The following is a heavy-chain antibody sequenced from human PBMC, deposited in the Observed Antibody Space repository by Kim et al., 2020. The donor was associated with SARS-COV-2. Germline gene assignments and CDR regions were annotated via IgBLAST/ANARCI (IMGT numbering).Heavy chain of an antibody. CDR3: ARIRGVTYALDV. CDR1: GETFSTYT. J-gene: IGHJ6*02. V-gene: IGHV1-69*02. Sequence: SVKVSCKASGETFSTYTITWVRQAPGQGPEWMGRIIPILGIPNYAQSFQGRLTITADKFTSTAYMELSSLRSEDTAIYYCARIRGVTYALDVWGQGTTVTVSS. D-gene: IGHD2-21*02. CDR2: IIPILGIP.